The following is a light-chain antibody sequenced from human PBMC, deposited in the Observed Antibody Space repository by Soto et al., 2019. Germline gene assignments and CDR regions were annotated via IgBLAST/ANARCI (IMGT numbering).Light chain of an antibody. J-gene: IGKJ4*01. CDR3: LQRSNWPLT. CDR1: QSVSSY. V-gene: IGKV3-11*01. Sequence: EIVLTQSPATLSLSPGERATLSCRASQSVSSYLAWYQQKPGQAPRLLIYDASNRSTGIPARFSGSGSGTDFTLTISSPEPEDFAVYYCLQRSNWPLTFGGGTKVEIK. CDR2: DAS.